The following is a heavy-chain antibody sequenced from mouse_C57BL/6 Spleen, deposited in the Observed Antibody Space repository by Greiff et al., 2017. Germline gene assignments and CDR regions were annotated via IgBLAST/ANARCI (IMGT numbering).Heavy chain of an antibody. CDR2: IWSGGST. D-gene: IGHD1-1*01. CDR1: GFSLTSYG. J-gene: IGHJ1*03. Sequence: QVQLQQSGPGLVQPSQSLSITCTVSGFSLTSYGVHWVRQSPGKGLEWLGVIWSGGSTDYNAAFISRLSISKDNSKSQVFFKMNSLQADDTAIYYCARNNYGSSYVGYFDVWGTGTTVTVSS. V-gene: IGHV2-2*01. CDR3: ARNNYGSSYVGYFDV.